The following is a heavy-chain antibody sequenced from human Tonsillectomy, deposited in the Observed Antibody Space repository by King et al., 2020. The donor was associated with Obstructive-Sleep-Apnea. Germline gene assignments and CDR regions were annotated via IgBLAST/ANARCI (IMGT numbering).Heavy chain of an antibody. J-gene: IGHJ5*02. Sequence: VQLQQWGAGLLKPSETLSLTCAVYGGSFSGYYWSWIRQPPGKGLEWIGEINHSGSTNYNPSLKSRVTISVDTSKNQFSLKLSSVTAADTAVYYCATTTDYDILTGYYHNWFDPWGQGTLVTVSS. V-gene: IGHV4-34*01. CDR2: INHSGST. CDR1: GGSFSGYY. CDR3: ATTTDYDILTGYYHNWFDP. D-gene: IGHD3-9*01.